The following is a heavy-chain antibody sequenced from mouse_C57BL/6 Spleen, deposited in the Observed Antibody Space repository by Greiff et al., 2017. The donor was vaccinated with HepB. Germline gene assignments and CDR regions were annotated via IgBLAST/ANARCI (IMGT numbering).Heavy chain of an antibody. D-gene: IGHD1-1*02. CDR1: GYTFTDYY. J-gene: IGHJ2*01. CDR2: INPNNGGT. V-gene: IGHV1-26*01. Sequence: EVQLQQSGPELVKPGASVKISCKASGYTFTDYYMNWVKQSHGKSLEWIGDINPNNGGTSYNQKFKGKATLTVDKSSSTAYMELRSLTSEDSAVYYCARGGPFDYWGQGPTLTVSS. CDR3: ARGGPFDY.